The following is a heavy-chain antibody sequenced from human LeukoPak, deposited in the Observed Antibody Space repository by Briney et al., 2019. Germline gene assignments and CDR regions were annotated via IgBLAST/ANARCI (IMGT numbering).Heavy chain of an antibody. Sequence: GASVKVSCKASGYTFTSYGISWVRQAPGQGLEWMGWISAYNGNTNYAQKLQGRVTMTTDTSTSTAYMELRSLRSDDTAVYYCARVRGLERRSGYGMDVWGQGTTVTVSS. J-gene: IGHJ6*02. V-gene: IGHV1-18*01. D-gene: IGHD1-1*01. CDR1: GYTFTSYG. CDR3: ARVRGLERRSGYGMDV. CDR2: ISAYNGNT.